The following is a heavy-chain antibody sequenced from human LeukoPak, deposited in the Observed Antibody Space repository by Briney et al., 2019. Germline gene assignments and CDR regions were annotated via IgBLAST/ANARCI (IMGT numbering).Heavy chain of an antibody. CDR2: IIPIFGTA. CDR1: GGTFSSYA. D-gene: IGHD6-19*01. CDR3: ASPGYISGWQGGFDY. V-gene: IGHV1-69*05. Sequence: GASVKVSCKASGGTFSSYAISWVRQAPGQGLEWMGEIIPIFGTANYAQKFQGRVTITTDESTSTAYMELSSLRSEDTAVYYCASPGYISGWQGGFDYWGQGNLVTVSS. J-gene: IGHJ4*02.